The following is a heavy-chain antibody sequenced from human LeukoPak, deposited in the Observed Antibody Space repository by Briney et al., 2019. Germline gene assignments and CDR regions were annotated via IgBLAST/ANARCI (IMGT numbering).Heavy chain of an antibody. CDR1: GFTFSSYW. V-gene: IGHV3-74*01. D-gene: IGHD2-8*01. CDR2: INSDGSST. CDR3: AREAEYCTNGVCQDGIFDY. J-gene: IGHJ4*02. Sequence: GGSLRLSCAASGFTFSSYWMHWVRHAPGKGLVWVSRINSDGSSTSYADSVKGRFTISRDNAKNTLYLQMNGLRAEDTAVYYCAREAEYCTNGVCQDGIFDYWGQGTLVTVSS.